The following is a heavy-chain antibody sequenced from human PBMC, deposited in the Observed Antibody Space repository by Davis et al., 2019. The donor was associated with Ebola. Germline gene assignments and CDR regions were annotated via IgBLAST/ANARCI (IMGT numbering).Heavy chain of an antibody. J-gene: IGHJ4*02. CDR2: ISSSGSTI. Sequence: GESLKISCAASGFTFSSYEMNWFRQAPGKGLEWISYISSSGSTIYYADSVKGRFTISRDHAKNSLYLQMNSLRAEDTAVYYCARGDRDDYVWGSYRRYFDYWGQGTLVTVSS. CDR3: ARGDRDDYVWGSYRRYFDY. D-gene: IGHD3-16*02. CDR1: GFTFSSYE. V-gene: IGHV3-48*03.